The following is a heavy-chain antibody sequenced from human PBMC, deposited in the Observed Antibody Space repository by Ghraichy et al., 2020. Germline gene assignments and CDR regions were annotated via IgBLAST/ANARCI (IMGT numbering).Heavy chain of an antibody. CDR1: GYTFTSYG. J-gene: IGHJ4*02. Sequence: ASVKVSCKASGYTFTSYGISWVRQAPGQGLEWMGWISAYNGNTNYAQKLQGRVTMTTDTSTSTAYMELRSLRSDDTAVYYCARVSKSYYRSGCYTYWGQGTLVTVSS. CDR2: ISAYNGNT. CDR3: ARVSKSYYRSGCYTY. V-gene: IGHV1-18*04. D-gene: IGHD3-10*01.